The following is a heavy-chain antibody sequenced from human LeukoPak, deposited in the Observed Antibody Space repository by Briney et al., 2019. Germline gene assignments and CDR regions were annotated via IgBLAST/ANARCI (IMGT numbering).Heavy chain of an antibody. CDR2: IRFDGSNK. V-gene: IGHV3-30*02. J-gene: IGHJ4*02. CDR1: GFTFSNYA. CDR3: AKKGSSSWYHFDY. D-gene: IGHD6-13*01. Sequence: GGSLRLSCAASGFTFSNYAMHWVRQAPGKGLEWVAFIRFDGSNKNYADSVKGRFTISRDNSKNTLYLQMNSLRAEDTAVYYCAKKGSSSWYHFDYWGQGTLVTVSS.